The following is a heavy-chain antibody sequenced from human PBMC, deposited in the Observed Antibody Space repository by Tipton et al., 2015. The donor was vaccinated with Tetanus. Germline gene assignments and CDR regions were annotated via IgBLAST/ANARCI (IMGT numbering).Heavy chain of an antibody. CDR1: GYTFTAHY. CDR3: ARSTGGSGVLRPADPLDS. Sequence: QLVQSGAEVKKPGASVKVSCRASGYTFTAHYIHWVRQAPGQGLEWVAWINPNSGGKDYAPKFQGRVSLTRDTSINTAYMELSSLQSDDTAVYFCARSTGGSGVLRPADPLDSWGQGTLVTVSS. D-gene: IGHD2-8*02. CDR2: INPNSGGK. J-gene: IGHJ4*02. V-gene: IGHV1-2*02.